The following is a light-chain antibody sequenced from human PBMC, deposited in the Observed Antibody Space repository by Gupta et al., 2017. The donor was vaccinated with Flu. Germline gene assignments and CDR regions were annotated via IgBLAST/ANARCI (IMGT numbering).Light chain of an antibody. J-gene: IGKJ1*01. CDR2: GAS. CDR3: QQYSSSPRRR. V-gene: IGKV3-20*01. CDR1: QSVGSSY. Sequence: ENVLTQPPGALSSSPRERGTLSCRASQSVGSSYLAWYQQKPGQAPRLLIYGASSRATGIPDRFSGSGSGTEFTLTISRLEPEDFAVYYCQQYSSSPRRRFGQGTKVEIK.